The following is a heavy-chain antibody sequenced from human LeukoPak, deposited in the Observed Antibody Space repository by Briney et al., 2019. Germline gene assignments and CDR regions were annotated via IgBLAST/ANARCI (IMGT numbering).Heavy chain of an antibody. V-gene: IGHV3-64D*06. CDR2: ISSNGGST. J-gene: IGHJ4*02. D-gene: IGHD2-2*01. CDR1: GFTFSIYA. Sequence: GGSLRLSCSASGFTFSIYAMHWVRQAPGKGLEYVSAISSNGGSTYYADSVKGRFTISRDNSKNTLYLQMSSLRAEDTAVYYCVKDRDIVVVPAATGGVFDYWGQGTLVTVSS. CDR3: VKDRDIVVVPAATGGVFDY.